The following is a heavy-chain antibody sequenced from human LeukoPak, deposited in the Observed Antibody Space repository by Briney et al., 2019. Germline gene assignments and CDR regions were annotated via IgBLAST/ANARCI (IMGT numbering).Heavy chain of an antibody. V-gene: IGHV1-18*01. J-gene: IGHJ4*02. Sequence: ASVKVSCKASGYSFSTYGIIWVRQAPGQGLEWMGWISTYNGNTNYAQKLQGRVTMTIDTSTSTAYMELRSLRSDDTAVYYCARDSSGYSGYWGQGTLVTVSS. CDR3: ARDSSGYSGY. CDR1: GYSFSTYG. CDR2: ISTYNGNT. D-gene: IGHD1-26*01.